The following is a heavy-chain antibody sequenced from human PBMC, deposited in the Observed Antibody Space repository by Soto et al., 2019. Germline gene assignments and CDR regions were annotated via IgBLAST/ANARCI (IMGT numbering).Heavy chain of an antibody. J-gene: IGHJ4*02. Sequence: VGSLRLSCAASGFTFSSYAMSWVRQAPGKGLEWVSAISGSGGSTYYADSVKGRFTISRDNSKNTLYLQMNSLRAEDTAVYYCARVTSGTFYNVDYWGQGTLVTVSS. CDR1: GFTFSSYA. CDR3: ARVTSGTFYNVDY. CDR2: ISGSGGST. D-gene: IGHD3-10*01. V-gene: IGHV3-23*01.